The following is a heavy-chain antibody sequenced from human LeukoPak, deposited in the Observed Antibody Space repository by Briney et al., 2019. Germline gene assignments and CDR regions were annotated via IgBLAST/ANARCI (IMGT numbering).Heavy chain of an antibody. CDR3: ARELLGAPTPGAY. CDR1: TVSGSSGNW. CDR2: VHKTGKT. J-gene: IGHJ4*02. D-gene: IGHD7-27*01. Sequence: SETLSLTCALSTVSGSSGNWWSWVRQPPGKGLEWIGEVHKTGKTNYNPSLKTRVTISIDASKNQLSLELTSVTAADAAVYYCARELLGAPTPGAYWGQGTRVTVTS. V-gene: IGHV4-4*02.